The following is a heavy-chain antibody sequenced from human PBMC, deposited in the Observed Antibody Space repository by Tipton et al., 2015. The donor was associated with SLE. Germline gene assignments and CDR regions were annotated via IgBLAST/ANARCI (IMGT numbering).Heavy chain of an antibody. CDR1: GASITTSEYF. J-gene: IGHJ1*01. Sequence: TLSLTCTVSGASITTSEYFWGWIRQPPGKGLEWIGIFYYGGNTYYNPSLKSPVSISAGTSKNQFSLKLNSVTAADTAVYYCARGYSGSYLGLAEYFQHWGQGTLVTVSS. V-gene: IGHV4-39*07. CDR3: ARGYSGSYLGLAEYFQH. CDR2: FYYGGNT. D-gene: IGHD1-26*01.